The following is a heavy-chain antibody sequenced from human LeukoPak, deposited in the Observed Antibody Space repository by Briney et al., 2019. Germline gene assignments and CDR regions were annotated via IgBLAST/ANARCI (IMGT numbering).Heavy chain of an antibody. CDR1: GGSFSGYY. V-gene: IGHV4-34*01. CDR3: ASVDYGSGSYPD. CDR2: INHSGST. J-gene: IGHJ4*02. Sequence: SETLSLTCAVYGGSFSGYYWSWIRQPPGKGLEWIGEINHSGSTNHNPSLKSRVTISVDTSKNQFSLKLSSVTAADTAVYYCASVDYGSGSYPDWGQGTLVTVSS. D-gene: IGHD3-10*01.